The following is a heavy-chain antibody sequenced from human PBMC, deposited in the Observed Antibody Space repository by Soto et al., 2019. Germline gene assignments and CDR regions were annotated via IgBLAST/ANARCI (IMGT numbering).Heavy chain of an antibody. V-gene: IGHV3-23*01. D-gene: IGHD2-15*01. CDR1: GFTFSNFA. CDR2: ITGSTGGT. J-gene: IGHJ4*02. CDR3: AKRVPGWYYVDY. Sequence: EVQLLESGGGLVQPGGSLRLSCAASGFTFSNFAMSWVRQAPGKGLEWVSAITGSTGGTYYADSVKGRFSISRDNSKNTLYLQMNSLRAEDTAVYYCAKRVPGWYYVDYWGQGTLVTVSS.